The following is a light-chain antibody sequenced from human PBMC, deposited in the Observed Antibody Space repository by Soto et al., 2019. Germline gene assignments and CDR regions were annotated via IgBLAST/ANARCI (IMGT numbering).Light chain of an antibody. CDR3: QQYASSPLT. Sequence: EIVLTQSPGTLSLSPGERATLSCRASQSVSSSYLAWYQQKPGQAPRLLIYGASSRATGIPDRFSGSGSGKDFTLTISRLEPEDLAVYYCQQYASSPLTFGGGTKVEIK. V-gene: IGKV3-20*01. J-gene: IGKJ4*01. CDR1: QSVSSSY. CDR2: GAS.